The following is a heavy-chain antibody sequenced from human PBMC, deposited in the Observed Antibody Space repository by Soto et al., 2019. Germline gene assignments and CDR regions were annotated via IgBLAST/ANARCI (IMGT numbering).Heavy chain of an antibody. Sequence: ASVKVSCKASGYTFTSYGISWVRQAPGQGLEWMGWISAYNGNTNYAQKLQGRVTMTTDTSTSTAYMELRSLRSDDTAVYYCAREESSVYGDYSSWFDPWGQGTLVTVSS. CDR1: GYTFTSYG. V-gene: IGHV1-18*01. CDR2: ISAYNGNT. D-gene: IGHD4-17*01. J-gene: IGHJ5*02. CDR3: AREESSVYGDYSSWFDP.